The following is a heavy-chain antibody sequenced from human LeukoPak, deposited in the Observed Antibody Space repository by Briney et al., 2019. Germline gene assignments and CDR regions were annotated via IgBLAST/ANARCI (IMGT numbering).Heavy chain of an antibody. CDR2: MNPNSGNT. Sequence: GASVKVSCKASGYTFTSYDINWVRQATGQGLEWMGWMNPNSGNTGYAQKFQGRVTMTRNTSISTAYMELSSLRSEDTAVYYCARVRGVGPAAYDAFDIWGQGTMVTVSS. CDR1: GYTFTSYD. D-gene: IGHD2-2*01. V-gene: IGHV1-8*01. CDR3: ARVRGVGPAAYDAFDI. J-gene: IGHJ3*02.